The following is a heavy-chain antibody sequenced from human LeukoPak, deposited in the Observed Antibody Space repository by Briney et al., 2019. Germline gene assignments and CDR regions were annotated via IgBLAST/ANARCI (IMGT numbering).Heavy chain of an antibody. V-gene: IGHV3-21*01. Sequence: GGSLRLSCAASGFTFSSHAMNWVRQAPGKGLEWVSSISSSSSYIYYADSVKGRFTISRDNAKNSLYLQMNSLRAEDTAVYYCARGSYSSGCSHWGQGTLVTVSS. CDR1: GFTFSSHA. D-gene: IGHD6-19*01. CDR3: ARGSYSSGCSH. J-gene: IGHJ4*02. CDR2: ISSSSSYI.